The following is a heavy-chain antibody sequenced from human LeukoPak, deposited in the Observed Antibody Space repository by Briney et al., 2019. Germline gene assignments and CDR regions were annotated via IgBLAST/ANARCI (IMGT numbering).Heavy chain of an antibody. Sequence: GGSLRLSCAASGSTFSTYSMNWVRQAPGKGLEWVSSISSGSSYIYYGDSVKGRFTISRDNAKNSLYLQMNSLRAEDTAVYYCARDLISGSSSPFDYWGQGTLVTVSS. CDR3: ARDLISGSSSPFDY. D-gene: IGHD6-13*01. V-gene: IGHV3-21*01. J-gene: IGHJ4*02. CDR1: GSTFSTYS. CDR2: ISSGSSYI.